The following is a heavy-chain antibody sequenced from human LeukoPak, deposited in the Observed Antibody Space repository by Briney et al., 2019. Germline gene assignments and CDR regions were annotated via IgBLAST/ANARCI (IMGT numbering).Heavy chain of an antibody. CDR1: GFTFSSYA. J-gene: IGHJ4*02. D-gene: IGHD6-19*01. Sequence: GGSLRLSCAASGFTFSSYAMSWVRQAPGKGLEWFSAISGGSGSSTYYADAVKGRFTISRDNSKTTLYLEMNSLRAEDTAVYYCAKGSPSGWPYFFDYWGQGTLVTVSS. CDR3: AKGSPSGWPYFFDY. V-gene: IGHV3-23*01. CDR2: ISGGSGSST.